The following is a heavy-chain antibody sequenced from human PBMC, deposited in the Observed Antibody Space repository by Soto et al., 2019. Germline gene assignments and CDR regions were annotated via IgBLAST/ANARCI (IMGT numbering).Heavy chain of an antibody. CDR1: GYTFTNYY. V-gene: IGHV1-46*01. D-gene: IGHD4-17*01. Sequence: ASVKVSCKASGYTFTNYYMHWVRQAPGQGLEWMGIINPSGGSTSYAQKFQGRVTMTRDTSTGTVYMELSSLRLGDTAVYYCAREWPVTSDYWGQGTLVTVSS. CDR3: AREWPVTSDY. CDR2: INPSGGST. J-gene: IGHJ4*02.